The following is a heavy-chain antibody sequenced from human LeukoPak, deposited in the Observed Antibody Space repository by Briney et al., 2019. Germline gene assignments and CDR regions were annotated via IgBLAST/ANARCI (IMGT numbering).Heavy chain of an antibody. CDR3: ARNRCGDYADY. V-gene: IGHV4-61*02. CDR1: GGSISSGSYY. D-gene: IGHD1-14*01. CDR2: IYTSGST. Sequence: SQTLSLTCTVSGGSISSGSYYWSWIRQPAGKGLEWIGRIYTSGSTNYNPSLKSRVTISVDTSKNQFSLKLSSVTAADTAVYYCARNRCGDYADYWGQGTLVTVSS. J-gene: IGHJ4*02.